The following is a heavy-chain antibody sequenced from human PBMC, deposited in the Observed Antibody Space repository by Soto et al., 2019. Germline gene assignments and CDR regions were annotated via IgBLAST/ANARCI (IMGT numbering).Heavy chain of an antibody. Sequence: QVQLVQSGAEEKKPGASVKVSCKASGYTFTSYAMHWVRQAPGQRLEWMGWINAGNGNTKYSQKFQGRVTITRDTSSRVGQLGAGSLNTENTAVYYYGGNYLGNTPYCIGFWGRRSTVPFSS. CDR2: INAGNGNT. J-gene: IGHJ6*02. CDR1: GYTFTSYA. CDR3: GGNYLGNTPYCIGF. V-gene: IGHV1-3*05. D-gene: IGHD3-22*01.